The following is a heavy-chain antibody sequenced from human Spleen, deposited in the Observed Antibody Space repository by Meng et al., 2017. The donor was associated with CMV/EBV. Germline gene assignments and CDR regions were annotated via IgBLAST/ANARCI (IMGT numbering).Heavy chain of an antibody. CDR2: VNPDNGAT. Sequence: ASVKVSCKASGYTFTGYYMYWVRQAPGQGLKWMGWVNPDNGATNYAQKFQGRVTMTRDTSISTAYMELRRLTSDDTAVYYCARGRIGTAMLPGDDYWGQGTLVTVSS. CDR1: GYTFTGYY. V-gene: IGHV1-2*02. J-gene: IGHJ4*02. CDR3: ARGRIGTAMLPGDDY. D-gene: IGHD5-18*01.